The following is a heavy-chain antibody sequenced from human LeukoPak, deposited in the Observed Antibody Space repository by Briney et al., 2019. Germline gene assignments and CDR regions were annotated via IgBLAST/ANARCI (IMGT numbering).Heavy chain of an antibody. CDR1: GGSISGYY. J-gene: IGHJ3*02. D-gene: IGHD1-7*01. Sequence: SETLSLTCSVSGGSISGYYWTWIRQPAGKGLEWIGRVYTSGSTHYNPSLKTRLTMSVDTSKNQFSLKLSSVTAADTAVYYCARLITGTTTAFDIWGQGTMVTVSS. V-gene: IGHV4-4*07. CDR3: ARLITGTTTAFDI. CDR2: VYTSGST.